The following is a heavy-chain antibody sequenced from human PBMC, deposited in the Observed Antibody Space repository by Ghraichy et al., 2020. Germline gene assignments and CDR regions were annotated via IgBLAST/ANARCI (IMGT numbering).Heavy chain of an antibody. Sequence: GGSLRLSCAASGFTFSRYAMHWVRQAPGKGLEWVATISYDGSNKYYADSVRGRFTISRDNSNNTLFLQMSSLRAEDTAIFYCARDKVSASPLNHMDVWGKGTTVTVSS. CDR1: GFTFSRYA. D-gene: IGHD2-2*01. CDR2: ISYDGSNK. CDR3: ARDKVSASPLNHMDV. J-gene: IGHJ6*03. V-gene: IGHV3-30*04.